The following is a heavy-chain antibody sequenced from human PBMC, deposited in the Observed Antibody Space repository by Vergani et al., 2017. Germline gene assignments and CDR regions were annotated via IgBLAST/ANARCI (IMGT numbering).Heavy chain of an antibody. CDR1: GFSVSNSG. J-gene: IGHJ4*02. Sequence: QVQLVESGGGVVQPGGSLRLSCVASGFSVSNSGMHWVRQTPGKGLEWVAFIQYDGSDIFYADFVEGRFTISRDNSKNSLYLQMRGLRFDDTAVYYCANEGSANRIRGWLDHWGQGALVTVSS. CDR2: IQYDGSDI. D-gene: IGHD3-10*01. CDR3: ANEGSANRIRGWLDH. V-gene: IGHV3-30*02.